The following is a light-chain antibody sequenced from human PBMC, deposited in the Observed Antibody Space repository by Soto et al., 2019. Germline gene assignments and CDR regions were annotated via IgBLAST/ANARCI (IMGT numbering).Light chain of an antibody. CDR3: QQYYSAPTWT. J-gene: IGKJ1*01. Sequence: DIVMTQSPDSLAVSLGERATINCKSSQSIFYSSNNKNYLAWFQQKPGQPPKLLIYWASTRESGVPDRFSGRGSGKDFTLTISSLQAEDVAVYYCQQYYSAPTWTFGQGTKVEIK. CDR2: WAS. CDR1: QSIFYSSNNKNY. V-gene: IGKV4-1*01.